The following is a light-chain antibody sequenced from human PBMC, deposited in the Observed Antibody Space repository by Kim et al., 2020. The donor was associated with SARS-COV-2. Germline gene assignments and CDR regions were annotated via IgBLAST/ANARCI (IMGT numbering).Light chain of an antibody. Sequence: APGKTARITCGGNNIGNKNVHWYQQKPGQAPVLVIYYDNDRPSGIPERFSGSNSGNTATLTISSVEAGDEADYYCHVWDGSSDHEVFGGGTKVTVL. J-gene: IGLJ3*02. CDR3: HVWDGSSDHEV. V-gene: IGLV3-21*04. CDR1: NIGNKN. CDR2: YDN.